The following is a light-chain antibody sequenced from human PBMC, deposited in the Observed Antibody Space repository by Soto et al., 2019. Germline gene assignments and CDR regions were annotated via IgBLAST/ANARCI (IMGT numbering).Light chain of an antibody. J-gene: IGKJ1*01. Sequence: DIQMTQSPSSLSASVGDRVTITCQASQDIKNYLNLFQQKPGKAPKLLIYDASSLESGVPQRFSGSGSGTEFTLTISSLQTDDFSTYYCQQYHSYWTFGQGTKVDIK. CDR1: QDIKNY. CDR3: QQYHSYWT. CDR2: DAS. V-gene: IGKV1-5*01.